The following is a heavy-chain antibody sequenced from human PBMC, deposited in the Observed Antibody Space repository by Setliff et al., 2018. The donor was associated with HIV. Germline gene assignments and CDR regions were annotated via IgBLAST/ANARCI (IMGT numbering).Heavy chain of an antibody. V-gene: IGHV4-34*01. Sequence: PSETLSLTCAVYGESFSAYFWSWIRQPPGKGLEWIGLINHSGSTNYNPSLKSRVTISLGTSKNQFSLKMTSVTAADTAVYYCARPLLRTNPVYGILGNWFDSWGRGTLVTVSS. CDR3: ARPLLRTNPVYGILGNWFDS. J-gene: IGHJ5*01. CDR1: GESFSAYF. D-gene: IGHD2-8*01. CDR2: INHSGST.